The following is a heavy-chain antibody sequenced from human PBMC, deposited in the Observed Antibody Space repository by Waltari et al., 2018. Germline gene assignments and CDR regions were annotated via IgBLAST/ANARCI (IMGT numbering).Heavy chain of an antibody. D-gene: IGHD2-15*01. CDR3: VRLEDGSGPGCNCYSGDSFALDV. CDR2: IKHKGKR. CDR1: GGSFSGYY. J-gene: IGHJ6*02. Sequence: QVQLQQWGAGQLQPSATLSLTCAVYGGSFSGYYWGWIRPPPGKGLEWFGEIKHKGKRNYNRSLRGRRTMSVDTSRGQLALKVNSVTAADTAVYYCVRLEDGSGPGCNCYSGDSFALDVWGQGTTVTVSS. V-gene: IGHV4-34*02.